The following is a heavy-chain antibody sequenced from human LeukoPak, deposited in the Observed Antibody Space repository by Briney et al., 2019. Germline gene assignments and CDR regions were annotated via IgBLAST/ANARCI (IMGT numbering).Heavy chain of an antibody. Sequence: GGSLSPSCAASGFTFSSYAMNWARQAPGKGREWVAVISYDGSNKYYADSVKGRFTISRDNSKNTLYLQMNSLRAEDTAVYYCAKDLGYSSSWFGTDAFDIWGQGTMVTVSS. V-gene: IGHV3-30-3*01. CDR1: GFTFSSYA. D-gene: IGHD6-13*01. J-gene: IGHJ3*02. CDR3: AKDLGYSSSWFGTDAFDI. CDR2: ISYDGSNK.